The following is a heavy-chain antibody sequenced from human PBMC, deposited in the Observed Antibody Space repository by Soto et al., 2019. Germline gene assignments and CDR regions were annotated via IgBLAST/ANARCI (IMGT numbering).Heavy chain of an antibody. D-gene: IGHD3-9*01. V-gene: IGHV3-30*18. CDR2: ISYDGSNK. Sequence: GGSLRLSCAASGFTFSSYGMHWVRQAPGKGLEWVAVISYDGSNKYYADSVKGRFTISRDNSKNTLYLQMNSLRAEDTAVYYCAKNYDILMVDAFDIWGQGTMVTVS. J-gene: IGHJ3*02. CDR3: AKNYDILMVDAFDI. CDR1: GFTFSSYG.